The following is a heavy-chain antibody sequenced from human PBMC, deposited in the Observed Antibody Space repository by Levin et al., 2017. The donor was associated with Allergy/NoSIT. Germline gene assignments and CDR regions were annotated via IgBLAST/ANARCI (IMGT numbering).Heavy chain of an antibody. CDR3: SRASYVFWSTYYSGQNPFLGGVDV. D-gene: IGHD3-3*01. J-gene: IGHJ6*02. Sequence: EASVKVSCEASGGSFSNDAIYWVREAPGQGLEWMGGIVPVFDTIHYAQRFKGRVTITADKSTSTAYLELGSLTSEDTAVYYCSRASYVFWSTYYSGQNPFLGGVDVWGQGTTVTVSS. CDR1: GGSFSNDA. V-gene: IGHV1-69*06. CDR2: IVPVFDTI.